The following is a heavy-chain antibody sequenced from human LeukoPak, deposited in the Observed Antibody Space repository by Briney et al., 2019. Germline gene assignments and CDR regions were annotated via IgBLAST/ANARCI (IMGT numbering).Heavy chain of an antibody. Sequence: GGSLRLSCAASGFSFRRYGMHWVRQAPGKGLDWVAVIWHDGSEKYYADSVKGRFTISRDNSKNTLYLQMNSLRPEDTAVYYCAKLVVRGVISHYDYWGQGTLVTVSS. CDR2: IWHDGSEK. D-gene: IGHD3-10*01. CDR3: AKLVVRGVISHYDY. J-gene: IGHJ4*02. CDR1: GFSFRRYG. V-gene: IGHV3-30*02.